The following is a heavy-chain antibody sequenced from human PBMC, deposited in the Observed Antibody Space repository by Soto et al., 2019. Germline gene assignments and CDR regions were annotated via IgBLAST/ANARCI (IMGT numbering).Heavy chain of an antibody. D-gene: IGHD6-6*01. Sequence: VQLVESGGGVVQPGRFLRLSCAASGFTFSSYGMHWVRQAPGKGLEWVAVIWYDGSNKYYADSVKGRFTISRDNSKNTLYLQMNSLRAEDTAVYYCAREIVTARPNYYYGMDVWGQGTTVTVSS. V-gene: IGHV3-33*01. CDR1: GFTFSSYG. J-gene: IGHJ6*02. CDR2: IWYDGSNK. CDR3: AREIVTARPNYYYGMDV.